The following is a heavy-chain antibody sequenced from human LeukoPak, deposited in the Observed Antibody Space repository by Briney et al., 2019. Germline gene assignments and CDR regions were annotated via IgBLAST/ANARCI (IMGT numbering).Heavy chain of an antibody. CDR3: ARGGAYGDYEYFQH. Sequence: GSSVKVSCKASGGTFSSYAISWVRQAPGQGLEWMGGIIPIFGTANYAQKFQGRVTITADESTSTAYMELSSLRSEDTAVYYCARGGAYGDYEYFQHWGQGNLVTVSS. J-gene: IGHJ1*01. V-gene: IGHV1-69*01. CDR2: IIPIFGTA. D-gene: IGHD4-17*01. CDR1: GGTFSSYA.